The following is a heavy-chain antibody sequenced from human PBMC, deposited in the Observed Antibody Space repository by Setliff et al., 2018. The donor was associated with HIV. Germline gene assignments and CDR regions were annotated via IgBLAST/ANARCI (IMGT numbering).Heavy chain of an antibody. D-gene: IGHD3-22*01. CDR2: ISAYNGNT. Sequence: ASVKVSCKASGYTFTSYDISWVRQAPGQGLEWMGWISAYNGNTKYAQKLQGRVTMTTDTSTSTAYMELRSLTSDDTAVYYCAREIGDYYDSSGYYPPPDYYYGMDVWGQGTTVTVSS. V-gene: IGHV1-18*01. CDR3: AREIGDYYDSSGYYPPPDYYYGMDV. CDR1: GYTFTSYD. J-gene: IGHJ6*02.